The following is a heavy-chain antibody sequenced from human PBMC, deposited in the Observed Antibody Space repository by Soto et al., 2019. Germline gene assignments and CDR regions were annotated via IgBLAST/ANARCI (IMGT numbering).Heavy chain of an antibody. J-gene: IGHJ4*02. Sequence: QVQLVQSGAEVKKPGSSVKVSCKASGDAFTNYIFDWVRQAPGQGLEWMGGIILMFGTPKYAQTFQDRVTISADVSTGTAYLELTSLRVDDTAVYYCARGRDQPPVGLYFDSWGEGTRVTVSS. CDR2: IILMFGTP. CDR1: GDAFTNYI. V-gene: IGHV1-69*01. D-gene: IGHD1-26*01. CDR3: ARGRDQPPVGLYFDS.